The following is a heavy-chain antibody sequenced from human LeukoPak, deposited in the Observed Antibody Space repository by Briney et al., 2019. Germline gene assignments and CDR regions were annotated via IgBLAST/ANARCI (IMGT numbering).Heavy chain of an antibody. CDR3: ARERGGLEYGENWFDH. J-gene: IGHJ5*02. CDR1: GYTFTGYY. CDR2: INPNSVVT. V-gene: IGHV1-2*02. D-gene: IGHD4-17*01. Sequence: ASVTVSCMPSGYTFTGYYMHWVRHAPGQGLEWMGWINPNSVVTNYAQKFQGRVTMTRDTSISTDYMEMSRLRSEDTAVYYCARERGGLEYGENWFDHWGQGTLVTVSS.